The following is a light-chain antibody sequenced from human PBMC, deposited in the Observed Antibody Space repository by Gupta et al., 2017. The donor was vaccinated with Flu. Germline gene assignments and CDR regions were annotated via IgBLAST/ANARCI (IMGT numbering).Light chain of an antibody. V-gene: IGKV1-39*02. J-gene: IGKJ1*01. CDR2: AAS. CDR1: PSISTY. CDR3: RQAYRSPWT. Sequence: DIQMTQTPSSLSASVAAGVPISFRTSPSISTYLNWYQQKPGKAPKLLIYAASNRQSGVPARFSGSGSGTDFTLRINSVQPDDIGTYYCRQAYRSPWTFGQGTKVEIK.